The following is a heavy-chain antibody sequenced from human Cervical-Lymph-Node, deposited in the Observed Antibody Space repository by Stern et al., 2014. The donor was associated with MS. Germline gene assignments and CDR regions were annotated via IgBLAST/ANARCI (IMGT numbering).Heavy chain of an antibody. Sequence: VQLVESGGGLVKPGGSLRLSCAASGFSFSDYSMYWVRQSPGQGLEWVSSISSNSTFRHYADSVKGGFTISRDNANNSLFLHMNGLRGEDTATYYCARRVGRTTVTTFDPWGQGTLVTVSS. CDR1: GFSFSDYS. CDR3: ARRVGRTTVTTFDP. D-gene: IGHD4-17*01. CDR2: ISSNSTFR. V-gene: IGHV3-21*01. J-gene: IGHJ5*02.